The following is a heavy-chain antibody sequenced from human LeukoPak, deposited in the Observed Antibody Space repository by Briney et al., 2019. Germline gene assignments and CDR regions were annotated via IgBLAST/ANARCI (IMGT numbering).Heavy chain of an antibody. J-gene: IGHJ4*02. CDR3: ASLACSGGSCYSELIDY. D-gene: IGHD2-15*01. Sequence: GWSLRLSCAASGFTFSSYSMNWVRQAPGKGLEWVSYISSSSSTIYYADSVKGRFTISRDNAKNSLYLQMNSLRDEDTAVYYCASLACSGGSCYSELIDYWGQGTLVTVSS. V-gene: IGHV3-48*02. CDR1: GFTFSSYS. CDR2: ISSSSSTI.